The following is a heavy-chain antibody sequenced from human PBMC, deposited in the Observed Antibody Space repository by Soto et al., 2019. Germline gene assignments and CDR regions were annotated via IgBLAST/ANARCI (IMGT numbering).Heavy chain of an antibody. CDR2: HHSDST. D-gene: IGHD5-12*01. V-gene: IGHV4-4*09. Sequence: QVQLQESGPGLVKPSETLSLTCTVSGGSMSGQHWSWIRQPPGKGLEWIGHHSDSTNYNPSLKSRVTISTDPSTTQFPLKLSSVTAADTAVDYCATYSVGEGGRGYWGQGTLVTVSS. J-gene: IGHJ4*02. CDR1: GGSMSGQH. CDR3: ATYSVGEGGRGY.